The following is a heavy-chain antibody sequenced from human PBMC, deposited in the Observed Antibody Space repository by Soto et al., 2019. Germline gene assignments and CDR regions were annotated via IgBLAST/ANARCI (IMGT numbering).Heavy chain of an antibody. V-gene: IGHV6-1*01. D-gene: IGHD6-13*01. CDR1: GDSVSSNSAA. CDR2: TYYRSKWYN. CDR3: ARGGGIAAAGTTDYYYYGMDV. Sequence: SQTLSLTCAISGDSVSSNSAAWNWIRQSPSRGLEWLGRTYYRSKWYNDYAVSVKSRITINPDTSKNQFSLQLNSVTPEDTAVYYCARGGGIAAAGTTDYYYYGMDVWGQGTTVTVSS. J-gene: IGHJ6*02.